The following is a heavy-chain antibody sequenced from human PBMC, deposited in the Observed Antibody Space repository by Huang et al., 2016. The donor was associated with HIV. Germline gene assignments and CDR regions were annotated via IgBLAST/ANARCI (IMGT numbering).Heavy chain of an antibody. CDR1: GGSIRSSSYY. D-gene: IGHD6-19*01. CDR2: SYYSGNT. V-gene: IGHV4-39*01. CDR3: ARHGRVAGHYYNNMDV. Sequence: LQLQESGPGLVKSSETLSLICTVSGGSIRSSSYYWGWIRQPPGKGPEWIGSSYYSGNTYYNPPLKSRVTISVDTSKNQFSLKVNSVTAADTAVYYCARHGRVAGHYYNNMDVWGRGTTVTVSS. J-gene: IGHJ6*02.